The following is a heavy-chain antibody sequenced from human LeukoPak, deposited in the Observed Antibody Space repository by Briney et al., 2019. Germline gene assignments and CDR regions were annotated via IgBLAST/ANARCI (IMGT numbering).Heavy chain of an antibody. CDR2: IYPGDSDT. V-gene: IGHV5-51*01. CDR1: GYSFTSYW. J-gene: IGHJ4*02. CDR3: ARCYGSSSCYFDY. D-gene: IGHD2-2*01. Sequence: GESLKISCKGSGYSFTSYWIGWVRLMPGKGLEWIGIIYPGDSDTRYSPSLQGQVTLSADKSITTAYLQWSSLKASDTAMYYCARCYGSSSCYFDYWGQGTLVTVSS.